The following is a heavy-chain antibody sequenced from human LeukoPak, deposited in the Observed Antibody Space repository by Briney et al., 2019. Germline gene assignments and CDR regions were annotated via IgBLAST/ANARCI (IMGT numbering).Heavy chain of an antibody. J-gene: IGHJ6*02. CDR1: GFTFDDYA. CDR3: AKDRGSRSQGDYYGMDV. CDR2: INWNSGSI. D-gene: IGHD3-10*01. V-gene: IGHV3-9*01. Sequence: GGSLRLSCAASGFTFDDYAMHWVRQAPGKGPEWVSGINWNSGSIDYADSVKGRFTISRDNAKNSLYLQMNSLRAEDTALYHCAKDRGSRSQGDYYGMDVWGLGTTVTVSS.